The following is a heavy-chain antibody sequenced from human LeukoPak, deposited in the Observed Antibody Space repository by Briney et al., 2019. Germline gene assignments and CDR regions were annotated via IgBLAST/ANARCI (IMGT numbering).Heavy chain of an antibody. D-gene: IGHD6-13*01. CDR1: GFTFSSYA. V-gene: IGHV3-7*01. J-gene: IGHJ4*02. CDR2: IKPDGSEK. CDR3: TRNTVAAAGDD. Sequence: GGSLRLSCADSGFTFSSYAMSWVRQAPGKGLEWVANIKPDGSEKSYVDSVKGRFTVSRDNAKNSLYLHMNSLRAEDTALYYCTRNTVAAAGDDWGQGTLVTVSS.